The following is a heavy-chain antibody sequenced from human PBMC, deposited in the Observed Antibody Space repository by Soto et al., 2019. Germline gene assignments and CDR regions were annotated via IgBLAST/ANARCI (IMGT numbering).Heavy chain of an antibody. J-gene: IGHJ4*02. D-gene: IGHD1-26*01. CDR3: ARTPGSGSYSGY. V-gene: IGHV1-18*01. CDR2: SSAYNGDT. Sequence: QVQLVQSGAEVKKPGASVKVSCKASGYTFKNYGITWVRQAPGQGLEWMGWSSAYNGDTNYAQKFQGRVTMTTDTAASTAYMQRRSLRSDDTAVYYCARTPGSGSYSGYWGQGSLVTVSS. CDR1: GYTFKNYG.